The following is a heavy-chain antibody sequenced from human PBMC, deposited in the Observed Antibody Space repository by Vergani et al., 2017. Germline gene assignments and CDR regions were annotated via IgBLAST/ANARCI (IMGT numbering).Heavy chain of an antibody. D-gene: IGHD3-10*01. CDR1: GFSLSNARMG. V-gene: IGHV2-26*01. CDR3: ARVRITMVRGSYYDGMDV. Sequence: QVTLKESGPVLVKPTETLTLTCTVSGFSLSNARMGVSWIRQPPGKALEWLAHIFSNDEKSYSTSLKSRLTISKDTSKSQVVLTMTNMDPVDTATYYCARVRITMVRGSYYDGMDVWGQGTTVTVSS. J-gene: IGHJ6*02. CDR2: IFSNDEK.